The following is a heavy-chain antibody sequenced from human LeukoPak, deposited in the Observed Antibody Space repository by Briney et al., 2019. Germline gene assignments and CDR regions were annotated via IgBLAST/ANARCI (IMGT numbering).Heavy chain of an antibody. J-gene: IGHJ5*02. V-gene: IGHV1-69*13. Sequence: AASVKVSCKASGGTFSSYAISWVRQAPGQGLEWMGGIIPIFGTANYAQKFQGRVTITADESTSTAYMELSSLRSEDTAVYYCARDLVVVTAISWFDPWGQGTLVTVSS. D-gene: IGHD2-21*02. CDR1: GGTFSSYA. CDR3: ARDLVVVTAISWFDP. CDR2: IIPIFGTA.